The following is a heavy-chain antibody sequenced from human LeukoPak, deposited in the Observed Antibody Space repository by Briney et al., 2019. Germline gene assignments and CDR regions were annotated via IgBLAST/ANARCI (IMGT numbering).Heavy chain of an antibody. CDR1: GFTFSSYE. V-gene: IGHV3-48*03. CDR2: ISGSGSTI. J-gene: IGHJ6*03. CDR3: ARWGYGSGSFYYYYNMDV. Sequence: GGSLRLSCAASGFTFSSYEMNWVRQAPGKGLEWVSYISGSGSTIYYTDSVKGRFTLSRDNAKNSLYLQMNSLRAKDTAVYYCARWGYGSGSFYYYYNMDVWGKGNTVTVSS. D-gene: IGHD3-10*01.